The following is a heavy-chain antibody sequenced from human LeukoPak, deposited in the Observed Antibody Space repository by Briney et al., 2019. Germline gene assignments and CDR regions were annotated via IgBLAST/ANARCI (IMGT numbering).Heavy chain of an antibody. CDR1: GFTVSSNY. Sequence: GGSLRLSCAASGFTVSSNYMSWVRQAPGKGLEWVSVIYSGGSTYYADSVKGRFTISRDNSKNTLYLQMNSLRAEDTAVYYCARAPGRHSYGPYYFDYWGQGTLVTVSS. J-gene: IGHJ4*02. CDR2: IYSGGST. CDR3: ARAPGRHSYGPYYFDY. D-gene: IGHD5-18*01. V-gene: IGHV3-53*01.